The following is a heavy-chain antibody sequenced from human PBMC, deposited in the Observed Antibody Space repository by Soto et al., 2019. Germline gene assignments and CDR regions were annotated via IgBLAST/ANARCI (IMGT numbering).Heavy chain of an antibody. Sequence: EVRLVESGGGLVQPGGSLRLSCAASGFTFSSYEMNWVRQAPGKGLEWVSHITSRSDTIYYADSVKGRFTISRDNAETSLDLQMNSLRAEDTAVYYCARSSGHYRPFDSWGQGTLVTVSS. CDR3: ARSSGHYRPFDS. J-gene: IGHJ4*02. V-gene: IGHV3-48*03. CDR1: GFTFSSYE. CDR2: ITSRSDTI. D-gene: IGHD3-22*01.